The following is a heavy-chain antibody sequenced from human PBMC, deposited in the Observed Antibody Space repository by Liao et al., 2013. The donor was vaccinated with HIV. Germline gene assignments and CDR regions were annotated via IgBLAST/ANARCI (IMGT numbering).Heavy chain of an antibody. CDR2: INHSGST. V-gene: IGHV4-34*01. CDR1: GGSFSGYY. CDR3: ARLPRVSSGWYSRDY. J-gene: IGHJ4*02. Sequence: QVQLQQWGAGLLKPSETLSLTCAVYGGSFSGYYWSWIRQPPGKGLEWIGEINHSGSTNYNPSLKSRVTISVDTSENQFSLKLRSVTAADTAVYYCARLPRVSSGWYSRDYWGQGTLVTVSS. D-gene: IGHD6-19*01.